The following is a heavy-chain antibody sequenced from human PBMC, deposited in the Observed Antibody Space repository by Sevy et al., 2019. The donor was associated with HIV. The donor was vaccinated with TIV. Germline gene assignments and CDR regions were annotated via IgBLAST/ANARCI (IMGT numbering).Heavy chain of an antibody. CDR1: GFTFSSFG. CDR3: AGDLEFYDSGDYGPAFMPDF. Sequence: GGSLRLSCAASGFTFSSFGMHWVRQAPGKGLEWVAVIWFDGSNTYYADSVKGRFTISRDIAKNTLHLMMNSLRAEDTAVYYCAGDLEFYDSGDYGPAFMPDFWGHGTLVTVSS. CDR2: IWFDGSNT. D-gene: IGHD4-17*01. J-gene: IGHJ4*01. V-gene: IGHV3-33*01.